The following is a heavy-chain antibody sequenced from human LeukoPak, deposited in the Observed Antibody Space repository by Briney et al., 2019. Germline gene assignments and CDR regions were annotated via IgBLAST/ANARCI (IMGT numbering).Heavy chain of an antibody. Sequence: ASVKVSCKASGYTFTSYYMHWVRQAPGQGLEWMGWINPNSGGTNYAQKFQGWVTMTRDTSISTAYMELSRLRSDDTAVYYCARDQYYDFWSGYYYYGMDVWGQGTTVTVSS. CDR2: INPNSGGT. V-gene: IGHV1-2*04. CDR3: ARDQYYDFWSGYYYYGMDV. J-gene: IGHJ6*02. D-gene: IGHD3-3*01. CDR1: GYTFTSYY.